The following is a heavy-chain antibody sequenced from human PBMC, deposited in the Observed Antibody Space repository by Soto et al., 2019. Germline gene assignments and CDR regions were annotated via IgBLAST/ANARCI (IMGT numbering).Heavy chain of an antibody. V-gene: IGHV1-69*13. Sequence: ASVKVSCKASGGTFSSYAISWVRQAPGQGLEWMGGIIPIFGTANYAQKFQGRVTITADESTSTAYMELSSLRSEDTAVYYCARDFGPPQAFDIWGQGTMVTVSS. CDR3: ARDFGPPQAFDI. J-gene: IGHJ3*02. CDR2: IIPIFGTA. CDR1: GGTFSSYA. D-gene: IGHD3-10*01.